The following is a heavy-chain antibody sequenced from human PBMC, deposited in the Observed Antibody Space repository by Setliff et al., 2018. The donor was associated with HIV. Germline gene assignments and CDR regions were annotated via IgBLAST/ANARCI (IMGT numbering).Heavy chain of an antibody. D-gene: IGHD3-22*01. CDR2: IIPILGIA. CDR1: GGAFSSYA. Sequence: GASVKVSCKASGGAFSSYAISWVRQAPGQGLEWMGGIIPILGIANHAQKFQGRVTITADKSTSTAYMEVSSLRSEDTAVYYCARESTQYDRVEEYFQYWGQGTLVTVSS. CDR3: ARESTQYDRVEEYFQY. J-gene: IGHJ1*01. V-gene: IGHV1-69*10.